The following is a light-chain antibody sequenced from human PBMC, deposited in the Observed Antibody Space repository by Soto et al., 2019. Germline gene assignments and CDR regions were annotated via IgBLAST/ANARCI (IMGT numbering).Light chain of an antibody. V-gene: IGKV1-5*03. CDR1: QSISSW. CDR3: KQYYSYVN. Sequence: DIQMTHSPSTLSASVLYIVTITFRSSQSISSWLAWYQQKPGKAPKLLIYKASSLESGVPSRFSGSGSGTDFTLTISCLQSEDFATYYCKQYYSYVNFGPGTKVDIK. CDR2: KAS. J-gene: IGKJ3*01.